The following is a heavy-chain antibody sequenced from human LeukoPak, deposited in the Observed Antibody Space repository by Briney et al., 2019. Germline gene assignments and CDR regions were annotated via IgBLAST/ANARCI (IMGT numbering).Heavy chain of an antibody. Sequence: GSLRLSCAASGFSVRTTYMSWVRQPPGKGLEWIGSIYYSGSTYYNPSLKSRVTISVDTSKNQFSLKLSSVTAADTAVYYCARDLSGWYRAFGYWGQGTLVTVSS. J-gene: IGHJ4*02. CDR3: ARDLSGWYRAFGY. CDR1: GFSVRTTY. D-gene: IGHD6-19*01. V-gene: IGHV4-39*07. CDR2: IYYSGST.